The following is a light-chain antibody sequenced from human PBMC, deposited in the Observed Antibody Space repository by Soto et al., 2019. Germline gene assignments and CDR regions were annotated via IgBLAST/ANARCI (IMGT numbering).Light chain of an antibody. CDR3: QQYGALPPT. V-gene: IGKV3-20*01. CDR2: GAS. Sequence: EIVLTQFPGALSLSPGERVTLSCRASQTVSNTYLAWYQQKSGQAPKFLIYGASNRATGIPDRFSGSGSGTDFTLTSSRLEHEDFAVYYCQQYGALPPTFGGGTKVEIK. J-gene: IGKJ4*01. CDR1: QTVSNTY.